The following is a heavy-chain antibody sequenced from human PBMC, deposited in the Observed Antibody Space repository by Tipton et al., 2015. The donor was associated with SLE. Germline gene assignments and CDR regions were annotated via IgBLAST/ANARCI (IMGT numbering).Heavy chain of an antibody. V-gene: IGHV3-74*01. CDR3: ARSTTAAGTPLRFES. J-gene: IGHJ5*01. Sequence: GSLRLSCVASGSGATYYMHWVRQGPGKGWVWVSRINTDDSTTVYADSVKGRFTISRDNSQNIVYLQMNNLRGDDTAVFYCARSTTAAGTPLRFESSGQGTLVTVSS. CDR2: INTDDSTT. D-gene: IGHD6-13*01. CDR1: GSGATYY.